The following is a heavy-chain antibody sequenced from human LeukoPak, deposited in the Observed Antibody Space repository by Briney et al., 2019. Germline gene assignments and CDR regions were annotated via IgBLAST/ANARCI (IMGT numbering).Heavy chain of an antibody. J-gene: IGHJ4*02. D-gene: IGHD3-16*01. Sequence: GGSLRLSCAASGFTFSSYSMIWVRQAPGKGLEWVSSISSSSSYIHYADSVKRRFTISRGNAKTSLYLQMNSLRAEGTAVYYCARDHTLDDYWGQGTLVTVSS. CDR2: ISSSSSYI. CDR1: GFTFSSYS. V-gene: IGHV3-21*01. CDR3: ARDHTLDDY.